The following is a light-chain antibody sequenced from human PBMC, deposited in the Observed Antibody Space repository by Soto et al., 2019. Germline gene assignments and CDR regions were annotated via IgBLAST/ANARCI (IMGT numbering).Light chain of an antibody. CDR1: SSNIGAGYD. Sequence: VLTQPPSVSGAPGQRVTISCTGSSSNIGAGYDVHWYQQLPGTAPKLLIYGNSNRPSGVPDRFSGSKSGTSASLAITGLQAEDEADYYCQSYDSSLSGSMVFGGGTKLTVL. CDR2: GNS. CDR3: QSYDSSLSGSMV. V-gene: IGLV1-40*01. J-gene: IGLJ3*02.